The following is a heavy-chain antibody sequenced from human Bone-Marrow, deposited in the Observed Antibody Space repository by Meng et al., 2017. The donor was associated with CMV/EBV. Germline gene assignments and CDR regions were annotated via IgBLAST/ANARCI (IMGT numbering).Heavy chain of an antibody. D-gene: IGHD2-2*01. CDR3: ARVPTVVVPAATYHYYGMDV. J-gene: IGHJ6*02. CDR1: GGTFSSYT. Sequence: SVKVSFKASGGTFSSYTISWVRQAPGQGLEWMGRIIPILGIANYAQKFQGRVTITADKSTSTAYMELSSLRSEDTAVYYCARVPTVVVPAATYHYYGMDVWGQGTTVTVSS. CDR2: IIPILGIA. V-gene: IGHV1-69*02.